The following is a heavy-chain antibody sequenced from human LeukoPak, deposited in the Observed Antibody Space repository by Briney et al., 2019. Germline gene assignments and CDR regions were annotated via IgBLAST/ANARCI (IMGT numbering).Heavy chain of an antibody. D-gene: IGHD6-19*01. CDR2: IDPNSGGT. V-gene: IGHV1-2*02. CDR1: GYTFTGNH. CDR3: ARGERSSGWYYFDY. J-gene: IGHJ4*02. Sequence: GASVKVSCKASGYTFTGNHVHWVRQAPGQGLEWMGWIDPNSGGTKYAQKFQDRVTMTRDTSISTAYMELSRLRSDDTAVYYCARGERSSGWYYFDYWGQGTLVTVSS.